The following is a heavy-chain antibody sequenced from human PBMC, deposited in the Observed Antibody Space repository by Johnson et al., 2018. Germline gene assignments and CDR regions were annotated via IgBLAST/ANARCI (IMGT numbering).Heavy chain of an antibody. D-gene: IGHD4-17*01. CDR1: GFTFSSYS. CDR3: ARGVYGDHDAFDI. CDR2: ISSSGSTI. Sequence: VQLVESGGGLVQPGGSLRLSCAASGFTFSSYSMNWVRQAPGKGLEWVSYISSSGSTIYYADSVKGRFTISRDNAKNSLYLQMNSLRAEDTAVYYCARGVYGDHDAFDIWGQGTMVTVSS. J-gene: IGHJ3*02. V-gene: IGHV3-48*04.